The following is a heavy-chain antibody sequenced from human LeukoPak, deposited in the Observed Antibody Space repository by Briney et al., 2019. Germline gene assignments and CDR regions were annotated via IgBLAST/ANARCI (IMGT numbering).Heavy chain of an antibody. D-gene: IGHD1-26*01. CDR3: AKVAGGATTHYFDY. V-gene: IGHV3-30*02. J-gene: IGHJ4*02. CDR2: IRYDGSNK. Sequence: GGSLRLSCAASGFTFTNFAMHWIRQAPGKGLEWVAFIRYDGSNKYYADSVKGRFTISRDNSKNTLYLQMNSLRAEDTAVYYCAKVAGGATTHYFDYWGQGTLVTVSS. CDR1: GFTFTNFA.